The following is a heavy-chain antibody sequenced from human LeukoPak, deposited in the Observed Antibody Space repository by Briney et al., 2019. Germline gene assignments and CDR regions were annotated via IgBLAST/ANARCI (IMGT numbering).Heavy chain of an antibody. CDR3: ARTGGYNQLGGFDY. D-gene: IGHD5-24*01. CDR2: LNPSGGSS. Sequence: GASVTVSCKASGYTVTSYYMHWVRQVPGQGLEWMGILNPSGGSSSYAQKFQGRVTITADEFTSTAYMELSSLRSEDTAVYYCARTGGYNQLGGFDYWGQGTLVTVSS. CDR1: GYTVTSYY. V-gene: IGHV1-46*01. J-gene: IGHJ4*02.